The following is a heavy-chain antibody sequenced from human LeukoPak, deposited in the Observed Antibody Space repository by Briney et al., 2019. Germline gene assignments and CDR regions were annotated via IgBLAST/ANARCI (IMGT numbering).Heavy chain of an antibody. CDR3: AKAPVTTCRGAYCYPFDY. CDR1: GFTFSSYS. V-gene: IGHV3-23*01. CDR2: ISDSGNT. J-gene: IGHJ4*02. D-gene: IGHD2-21*01. Sequence: PGGSLRLSCAASGFTFSSYSMNWVRQAPGKGLEWVSAISDSGNTYHADSVKGRSTISRDSSKNTLFLQMNRLRPEDAAVYYCAKAPVTTCRGAYCYPFDYWGQGTLVTVSS.